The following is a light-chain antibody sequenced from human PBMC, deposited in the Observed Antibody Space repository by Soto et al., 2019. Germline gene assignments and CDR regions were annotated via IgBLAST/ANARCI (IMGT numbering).Light chain of an antibody. CDR3: QQANSFLPLT. J-gene: IGKJ4*01. CDR2: AAS. CDR1: QSISSY. Sequence: DIQMTQSPSSLSASVVDRVTITCRASQSISSYLNWYQQKPGKAPKLLIYAASSLQSGVPSRFSGSGSGTDFTLTISSLQPEDFATYYCQQANSFLPLTFGGGTKVDIK. V-gene: IGKV1-39*01.